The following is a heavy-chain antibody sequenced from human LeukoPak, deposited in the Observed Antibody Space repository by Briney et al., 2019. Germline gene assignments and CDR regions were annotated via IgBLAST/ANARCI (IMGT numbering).Heavy chain of an antibody. CDR2: IYYSGST. V-gene: IGHV4-39*01. J-gene: IGHJ6*02. D-gene: IGHD3-3*01. Sequence: PSETLSLTCTVSGGSISSSSYYWGWIRQPPGKGLEWIGSIYYSGSTYYNPSLKSRVTISVDTSKNQFSLKLSSVTAADTAVYYCASSYYDFWSGFEELPYGMDVWGQGTTVTVSS. CDR3: ASSYYDFWSGFEELPYGMDV. CDR1: GGSISSSSYY.